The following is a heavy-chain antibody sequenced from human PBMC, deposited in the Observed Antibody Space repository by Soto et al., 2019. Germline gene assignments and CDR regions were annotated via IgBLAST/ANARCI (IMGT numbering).Heavy chain of an antibody. CDR1: GLTVSRNY. CDR2: LYSGGSS. J-gene: IGHJ4*02. V-gene: IGHV3-53*01. CDR3: AHSSGHHYYFDS. D-gene: IGHD3-22*01. Sequence: AQLVESGGGLIQPGGSLRLSCAFSGLTVSRNYMSWVRQAPGKGLDWVSGLYSGGSSSYAESVKGRFTISRDSSKNILFLQMNSMRPEDTAIYDCAHSSGHHYYFDSWGQGTLVTVSS.